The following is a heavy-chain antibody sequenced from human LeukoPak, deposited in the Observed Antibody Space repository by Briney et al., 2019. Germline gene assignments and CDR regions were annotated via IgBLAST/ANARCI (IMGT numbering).Heavy chain of an antibody. CDR3: AKDPIRYCSGGSCYGGDAFDI. CDR2: ISYDGSNK. Sequence: GRSLRLSCAASGFTFSSYGMHWVRQAPGKGLEGVAVISYDGSNKYYADSVKGRFTISRDNSKNTLYLQMNSLRAEDTAVYYCAKDPIRYCSGGSCYGGDAFDIWGQGTMVTVSS. CDR1: GFTFSSYG. J-gene: IGHJ3*02. D-gene: IGHD2-15*01. V-gene: IGHV3-30*18.